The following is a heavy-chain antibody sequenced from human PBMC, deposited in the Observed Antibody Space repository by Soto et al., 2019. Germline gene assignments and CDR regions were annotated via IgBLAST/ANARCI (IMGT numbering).Heavy chain of an antibody. CDR1: GGSVSSYY. D-gene: IGHD6-13*01. Sequence: SETLSLTCTVSGGSVSSYYWSWIRQPPGKGLEWIGYIYYTGSTNYNPSLKSRVTISVDTSKNQFSLNLNSVTAADTAVYYCARGRLKYSNSWAFGYWGQGTLVTVSS. V-gene: IGHV4-59*02. CDR2: IYYTGST. CDR3: ARGRLKYSNSWAFGY. J-gene: IGHJ4*02.